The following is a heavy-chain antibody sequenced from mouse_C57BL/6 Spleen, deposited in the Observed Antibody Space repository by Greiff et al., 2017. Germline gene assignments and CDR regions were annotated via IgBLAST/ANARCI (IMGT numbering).Heavy chain of an antibody. CDR1: GYTFTSYW. CDR2: INPSNGGT. Sequence: VQLQQPGAELVKPGASVKMSCKASGYTFTSYWMHWVKQRPGQGLEWIGNINPSNGGTNYNEKFKSKATLTVDKSSSTAYMQLSSLTSEDSAVYYCARSRYYYGSSYGYFDVWGTGTTVTVSS. J-gene: IGHJ1*03. D-gene: IGHD1-1*01. CDR3: ARSRYYYGSSYGYFDV. V-gene: IGHV1-53*01.